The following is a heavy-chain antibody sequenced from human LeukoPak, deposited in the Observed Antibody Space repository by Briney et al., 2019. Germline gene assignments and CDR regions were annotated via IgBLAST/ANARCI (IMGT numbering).Heavy chain of an antibody. CDR2: IKQDGSEK. CDR1: GFTFSSYW. Sequence: GGSLRLSCAATGFTFSSYWMTWVRQAPGKGLEWVANIKQDGSEKYYVDSVKGRFTISRDNAKNSLYLQMNSLRAEDTAVYYCARGMSSGYDFDYWGQGTLVTVSS. D-gene: IGHD5-12*01. V-gene: IGHV3-7*01. CDR3: ARGMSSGYDFDY. J-gene: IGHJ4*02.